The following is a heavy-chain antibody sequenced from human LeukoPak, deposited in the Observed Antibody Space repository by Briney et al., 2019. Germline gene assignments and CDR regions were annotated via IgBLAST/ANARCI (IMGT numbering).Heavy chain of an antibody. V-gene: IGHV1-18*01. CDR3: ARYCSGGSCYSGDYYYGMDV. CDR1: GYTFTSYG. Sequence: ASVKVSCKASGYTFTSYGISWVRQAPGQGLEWMGWISAYNGNTNYAQKLQGRVTMTTDTSTSTAYMELRSLRSDDTAVYYCARYCSGGSCYSGDYYYGMDVWGQGTTVIVSS. J-gene: IGHJ6*02. CDR2: ISAYNGNT. D-gene: IGHD2-15*01.